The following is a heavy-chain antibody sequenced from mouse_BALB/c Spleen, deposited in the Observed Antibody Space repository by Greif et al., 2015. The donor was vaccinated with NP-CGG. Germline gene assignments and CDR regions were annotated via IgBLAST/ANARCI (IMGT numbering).Heavy chain of an antibody. CDR1: GFAFSSYD. V-gene: IGHV5-12-1*01. Sequence: EVQLVESGGGLVKPGGSLKLSCAASGFAFSSYDMSWVRQTPEKRLEWVAYISSGGGSTYYPDTVKGRFTISRDNAKNTLYLQMSSLKSEDTAMYYCARHRGYYDYEWYFDVWGAGTTVTVSS. J-gene: IGHJ1*01. D-gene: IGHD2-4*01. CDR2: ISSGGGST. CDR3: ARHRGYYDYEWYFDV.